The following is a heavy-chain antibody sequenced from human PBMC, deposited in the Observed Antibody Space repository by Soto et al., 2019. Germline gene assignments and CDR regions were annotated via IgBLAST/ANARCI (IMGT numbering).Heavy chain of an antibody. V-gene: IGHV4-39*01. CDR2: IYYSGST. CDR1: GGSISSSSYY. CDR3: ARRDSGYDTISYYYYGMDV. J-gene: IGHJ6*02. D-gene: IGHD5-12*01. Sequence: PSETLSLTCTVSGGSISSSSYYWGWIRQPPGKGLEWIGSIYYSGSTYYNPSLKSRVTISVDTSKNQFSLKLSSVTAADTAVYYCARRDSGYDTISYYYYGMDVWGQGTTVTVSS.